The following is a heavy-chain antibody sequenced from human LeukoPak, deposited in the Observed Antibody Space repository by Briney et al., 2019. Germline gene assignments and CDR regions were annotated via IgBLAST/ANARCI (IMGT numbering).Heavy chain of an antibody. D-gene: IGHD6-6*01. V-gene: IGHV3-21*01. CDR2: ISNSGSYI. Sequence: GGSLRLSCAASGFTFTRYSMNWVRQAPGKGLEWVSSISNSGSYIFYAQSVEGRFIISRDNAKNSHYLQMTSLRVDDTAVYFCARGTYRSSSPSIGMPYYLDYWGQGILVTVSS. CDR3: ARGTYRSSSPSIGMPYYLDY. J-gene: IGHJ4*02. CDR1: GFTFTRYS.